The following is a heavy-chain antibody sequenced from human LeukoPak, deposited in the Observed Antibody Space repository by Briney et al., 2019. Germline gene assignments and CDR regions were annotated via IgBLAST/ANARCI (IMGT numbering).Heavy chain of an antibody. CDR1: GYTFTGYY. V-gene: IGHV1-2*02. J-gene: IGHJ4*02. CDR2: INPNSGGT. CDR3: ARDLSRGGSYTKYYFDY. D-gene: IGHD1-26*01. Sequence: ASVTVSCKASGYTFTGYYMHWVRQAPGQGLEWMGWINPNSGGTNYAQKFQGRVTMTRDTSISTAYMELSRLRSDDTAVYYCARDLSRGGSYTKYYFDYWGQGTLVTVSS.